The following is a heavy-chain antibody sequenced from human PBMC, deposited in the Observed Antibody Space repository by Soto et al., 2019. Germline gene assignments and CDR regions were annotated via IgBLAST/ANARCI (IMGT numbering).Heavy chain of an antibody. CDR2: ISYDGSNK. D-gene: IGHD3-22*01. J-gene: IGHJ3*02. Sequence: PGGSLRLSCAASGFTFSSYAMHWVRQAPGKGLEWVAVISYDGSNKYYADSVKGRFTISRDNSKNTLYLQMNSLRAEDTAVYYCAREYHITMIVVVITRERHAFDIWGQGTMVT. V-gene: IGHV3-30-3*01. CDR3: AREYHITMIVVVITRERHAFDI. CDR1: GFTFSSYA.